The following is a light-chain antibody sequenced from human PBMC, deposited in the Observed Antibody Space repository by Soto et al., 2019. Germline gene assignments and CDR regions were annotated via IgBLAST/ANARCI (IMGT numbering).Light chain of an antibody. Sequence: EIVWTQSPGTLSLSPGERATLSCRASQSVSSSYLAWYQQKPGQAPRLLIYDASSRATSIPDRFSGSGSGTDFTLTISRLEPEDFAVYYCQQYGSSPRTFGQGTKVEIK. V-gene: IGKV3-20*01. CDR3: QQYGSSPRT. CDR1: QSVSSSY. J-gene: IGKJ1*01. CDR2: DAS.